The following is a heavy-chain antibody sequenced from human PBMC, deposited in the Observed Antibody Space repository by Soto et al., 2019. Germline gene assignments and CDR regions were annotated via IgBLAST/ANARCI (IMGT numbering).Heavy chain of an antibody. CDR3: ARGGGYSTGLDFDY. D-gene: IGHD3-22*01. V-gene: IGHV4-34*01. Sequence: SETLSLTCAVYGGSFSGYYWSWIRQPPGKGLEWIGEINHSGSTNYNPSLKSRVTISVDTSKNQFSLKLSSVTAADTAVYYCARGGGYSTGLDFDYWGQGTLVTVSS. J-gene: IGHJ4*02. CDR1: GGSFSGYY. CDR2: INHSGST.